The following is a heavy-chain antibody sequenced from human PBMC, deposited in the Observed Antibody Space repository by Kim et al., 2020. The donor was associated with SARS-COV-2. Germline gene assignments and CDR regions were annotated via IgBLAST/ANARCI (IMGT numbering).Heavy chain of an antibody. D-gene: IGHD5-18*01. Sequence: SETLSLTCTVSGGSISSYYWSWIRQPPGKGLEWIGYIYYGGSTNYNPSLKSRVTISVDTSKNQFSLKLSSVTAADTAVYYCARDRGSAMAQGWFDPWGQGTLVTVSS. CDR1: GGSISSYY. CDR3: ARDRGSAMAQGWFDP. V-gene: IGHV4-59*01. CDR2: IYYGGST. J-gene: IGHJ5*02.